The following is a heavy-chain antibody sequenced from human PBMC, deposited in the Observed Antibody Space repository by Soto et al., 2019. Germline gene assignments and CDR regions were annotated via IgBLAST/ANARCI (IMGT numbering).Heavy chain of an antibody. Sequence: SETLSLSCPVPGYSISSRSYHWGWIRQPPGKGLEWIGGSYYSGSTYKNPSLRSRVSMSIDTSKDQFSLKLKSVTAADTALYFCARQRTSVVSQAYFDVWGPGSLVTVSS. J-gene: IGHJ4*02. CDR1: GYSISSRSYH. V-gene: IGHV4-39*01. D-gene: IGHD2-21*01. CDR3: ARQRTSVVSQAYFDV. CDR2: SYYSGST.